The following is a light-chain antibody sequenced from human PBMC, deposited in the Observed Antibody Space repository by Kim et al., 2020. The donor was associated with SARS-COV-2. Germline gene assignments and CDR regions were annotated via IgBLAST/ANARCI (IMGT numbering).Light chain of an antibody. CDR2: GVS. CDR1: QTISRH. Sequence: VVPRHRAPPSCRTRQTISRHLAWYQPTPGQAPRLLIYGVSTRATGIPATFTRSGSGTEFTLPISSLQSEDFALYYCQQYNDWPLTFGGGTTVDLK. CDR3: QQYNDWPLT. J-gene: IGKJ4*01. V-gene: IGKV3-15*01.